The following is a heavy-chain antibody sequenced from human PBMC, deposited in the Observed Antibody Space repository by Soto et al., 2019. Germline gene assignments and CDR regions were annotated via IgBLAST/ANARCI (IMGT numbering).Heavy chain of an antibody. D-gene: IGHD5-12*01. CDR1: GGTFSSYA. V-gene: IGHV1-69*01. J-gene: IGHJ6*02. CDR3: ARDVEMATIHYYYYGMDV. Sequence: QVQLVQSGAEVKKPGSSVKVSCKASGGTFSSYAISWVRQAPGQRLDWMGGIIPIFGTANYAQKFQGRVTITADESTSTAYMDPSSLRSEDTAVYYCARDVEMATIHYYYYGMDVWGQGTTVTVAS. CDR2: IIPIFGTA.